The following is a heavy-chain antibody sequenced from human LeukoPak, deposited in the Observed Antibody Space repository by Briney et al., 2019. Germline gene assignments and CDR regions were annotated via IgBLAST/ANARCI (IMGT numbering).Heavy chain of an antibody. Sequence: SETLSPTCTVSGGSISSYYWSWIRQPPGKGLEWIGYIYYSGSTNYSPSLKSRVTISVDTSKNQFSLKLSSVTAADTAVYYCAGEPGKYYDILTGFYYYYGMDVWGKGTTVTVSS. V-gene: IGHV4-59*01. D-gene: IGHD3-9*01. CDR1: GGSISSYY. CDR2: IYYSGST. J-gene: IGHJ6*04. CDR3: AGEPGKYYDILTGFYYYYGMDV.